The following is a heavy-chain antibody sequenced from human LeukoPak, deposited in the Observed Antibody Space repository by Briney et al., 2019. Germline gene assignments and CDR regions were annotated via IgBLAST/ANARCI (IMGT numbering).Heavy chain of an antibody. CDR1: GGTFSSYA. CDR2: INPNSGGT. Sequence: ASVKVSCKASGGTFSSYAISWVRQAPGQGLEWMGWINPNSGGTNYAQKFQGRVTMTRDTSISTAYMELSRLRSDDTAVYYCASLVGATSIFDYWGQGTLVTVSS. J-gene: IGHJ4*02. V-gene: IGHV1-2*02. D-gene: IGHD1-26*01. CDR3: ASLVGATSIFDY.